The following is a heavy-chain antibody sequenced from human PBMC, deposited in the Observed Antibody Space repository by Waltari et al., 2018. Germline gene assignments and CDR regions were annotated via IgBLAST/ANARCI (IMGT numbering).Heavy chain of an antibody. D-gene: IGHD2-2*01. CDR1: GYTFTGYY. Sequence: QVQLVQSGAEVKKPGASVKVSCKASGYTFTGYYMHWVRQAPGQGPEWMGRINPNRGGTNYAQKFQGRVTMTRDTSISTAYMELSRLRSDDTAVYYCARERGVGPAAMSGYFDYWGQGTLVTVSS. CDR3: ARERGVGPAAMSGYFDY. J-gene: IGHJ4*02. V-gene: IGHV1-2*06. CDR2: INPNRGGT.